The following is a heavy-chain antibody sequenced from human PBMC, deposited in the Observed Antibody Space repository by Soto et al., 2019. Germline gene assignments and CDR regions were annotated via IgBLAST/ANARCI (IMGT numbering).Heavy chain of an antibody. CDR2: IITIFGTA. J-gene: IGHJ5*02. CDR1: VCTFSSYA. D-gene: IGHD6-6*01. V-gene: IGHV1-69*13. Sequence: SVKFSFKASVCTFSSYAISWLRQAPGQGLEWMGGIITIFGTANYAQKFQGRVTITADESTSTAYMELSSLRSEDTAVYYCARHSTAARPCYNWFDTWGQGPMVTVSS. CDR3: ARHSTAARPCYNWFDT.